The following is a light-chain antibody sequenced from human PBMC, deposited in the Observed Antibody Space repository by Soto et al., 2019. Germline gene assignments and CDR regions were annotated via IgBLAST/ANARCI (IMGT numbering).Light chain of an antibody. CDR1: QSVISNY. Sequence: EIVLTQSPGTLSLSPVERATLSCRASQSVISNYLAWYQQKPGQPPRLLIYGASTRATGIPDRFSGSGSGTDFTLTISRLEPEDFALYFCHRYGDSPLTFGGGTKVDIK. CDR3: HRYGDSPLT. J-gene: IGKJ4*01. V-gene: IGKV3-20*01. CDR2: GAS.